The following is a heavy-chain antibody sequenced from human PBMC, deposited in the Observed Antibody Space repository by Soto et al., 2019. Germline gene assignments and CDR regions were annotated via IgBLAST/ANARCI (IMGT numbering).Heavy chain of an antibody. D-gene: IGHD5-12*01. CDR2: IWYDGSNK. CDR1: GFTFSSYG. V-gene: IGHV3-33*01. Sequence: SGGSLRLSCAASGFTFSSYGMHWVRQAPGKGLEWVAVIWYDGSNKYYADSVKGRFTISRDNSKNTLYLQMNSLRAEDTAVYYCARDPNSRGDGYNWSYYYYYGMDVWGQGTTVTVSS. CDR3: ARDPNSRGDGYNWSYYYYYGMDV. J-gene: IGHJ6*02.